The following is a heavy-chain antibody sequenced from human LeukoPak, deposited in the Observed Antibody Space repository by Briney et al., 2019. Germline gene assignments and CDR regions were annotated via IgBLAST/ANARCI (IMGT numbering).Heavy chain of an antibody. V-gene: IGHV4-39*01. Sequence: PSETLSLTCTVSGGSTSSSSHYWGWIRQPPGKGLEWIGSIYSSGNTFYNSSLKSRVTISADTSKNQFSLRLSSVTAADTAVYYCARRDYGVPFDPWGQGALVTVSS. CDR1: GGSTSSSSHY. J-gene: IGHJ5*02. CDR2: IYSSGNT. CDR3: ARRDYGVPFDP. D-gene: IGHD4-17*01.